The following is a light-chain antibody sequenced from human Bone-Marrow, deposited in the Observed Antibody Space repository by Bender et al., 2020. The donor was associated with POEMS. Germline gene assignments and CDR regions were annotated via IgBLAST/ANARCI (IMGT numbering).Light chain of an antibody. CDR1: SSDVGAYNL. Sequence: QSALTQPTSVSGSPGQSITISCTGASSDVGAYNLVSWYQQHPGKAPKLLIYEVRKRPSGVSYRFSGSKSGNTASLTISGLQAEDEADYYCCSYSITSAYVFGTGTKVTVL. CDR2: EVR. V-gene: IGLV2-23*02. CDR3: CSYSITSAYV. J-gene: IGLJ1*01.